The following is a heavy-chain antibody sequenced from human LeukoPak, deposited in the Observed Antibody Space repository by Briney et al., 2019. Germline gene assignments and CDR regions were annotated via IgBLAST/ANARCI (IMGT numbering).Heavy chain of an antibody. J-gene: IGHJ4*02. CDR3: ATEFNWGLYEGQYFDY. CDR2: FDPEDGET. CDR1: GYTLTELS. D-gene: IGHD7-27*01. V-gene: IGHV1-24*01. Sequence: ASVKVSCKVSGYTLTELSMHWVRQAPGKGLEWMGGFDPEDGETIYAQKFQGGVTMTEDTSTDTAYMELSSLRSEDTAVYYCATEFNWGLYEGQYFDYWGQGTLVTVSS.